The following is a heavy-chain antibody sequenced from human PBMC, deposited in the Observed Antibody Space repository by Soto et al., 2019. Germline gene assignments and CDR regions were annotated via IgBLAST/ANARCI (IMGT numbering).Heavy chain of an antibody. Sequence: SVKVSCKASGCTFSSYDIRWVRQAPGQGLEWMGGIIPIFGTANYAQKFQGRVTITGDASTSTAYMELSSLRSEDTAVYYCARGLDYSSSSYRMDAWGQGTMVTVSS. D-gene: IGHD4-4*01. V-gene: IGHV1-69*13. CDR2: IIPIFGTA. CDR3: ARGLDYSSSSYRMDA. J-gene: IGHJ6*02. CDR1: GCTFSSYD.